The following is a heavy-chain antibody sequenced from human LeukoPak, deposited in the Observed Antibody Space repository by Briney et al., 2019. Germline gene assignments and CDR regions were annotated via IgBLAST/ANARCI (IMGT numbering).Heavy chain of an antibody. CDR3: ARDGSPTTYDFWSGYSNYFDY. Sequence: PSETLSLTCTVSGFFVSSGYYWGWIRQPPGKGLEWIGSIYHRGATYYNPSLKSRVSMSVDTSKNQFSLKLSSVTAADTAVYYCARDGSPTTYDFWSGYSNYFDYWGQGTLVTVSS. CDR1: GFFVSSGYY. V-gene: IGHV4-38-2*02. CDR2: IYHRGAT. D-gene: IGHD3-3*01. J-gene: IGHJ4*02.